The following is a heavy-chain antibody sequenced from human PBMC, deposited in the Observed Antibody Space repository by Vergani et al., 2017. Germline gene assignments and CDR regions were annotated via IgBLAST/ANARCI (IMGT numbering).Heavy chain of an antibody. D-gene: IGHD5-18*01. Sequence: EVQLVESGGGLVPPGRSLRLSCAASGFSFGDYAMTWVRQAPGKGLEWVAFIRNKAYGGTTEYAASVKGRFTISRDDSKRLAYLQLSGLKTEDTAVYFCSRGRGYSFCYSDYWLQGSLVTVSS. CDR1: GFSFGDYA. V-gene: IGHV3-49*04. J-gene: IGHJ4*02. CDR3: SRGRGYSFCYSDY. CDR2: IRNKAYGGTT.